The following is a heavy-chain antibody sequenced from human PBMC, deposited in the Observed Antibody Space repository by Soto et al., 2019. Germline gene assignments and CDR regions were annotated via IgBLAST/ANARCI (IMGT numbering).Heavy chain of an antibody. D-gene: IGHD3-22*01. CDR2: ISSSSSYI. CDR3: ARGFSLTTPVDY. J-gene: IGHJ4*02. Sequence: PGGSLRLSCAASGFTFSSYSMNWVRQAPGKGLEWVSSISSSSSYIYYADSVKGRFTISRDNAKNSLYLQMNSLRAEDTAVYYCARGFSLTTPVDYWGQGTLVTVSS. CDR1: GFTFSSYS. V-gene: IGHV3-21*01.